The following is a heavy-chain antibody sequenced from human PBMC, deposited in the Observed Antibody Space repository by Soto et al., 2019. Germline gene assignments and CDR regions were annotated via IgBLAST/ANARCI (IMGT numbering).Heavy chain of an antibody. V-gene: IGHV3-23*01. CDR2: TTNSGSSS. CDR1: GFTFSSNS. J-gene: IGHJ4*02. CDR3: VVLALGEFDY. D-gene: IGHD2-21*01. Sequence: EVQLLESGGDLVQPGGSLRLSCAASGFTFSSNSMAWVRQAPGRGLEWVSSTTNSGSSSYYADSVRGRFTISRDNSKNKMYLRMNSLRVEETDGYHCVVLALGEFDYWGQGPRVIVPS.